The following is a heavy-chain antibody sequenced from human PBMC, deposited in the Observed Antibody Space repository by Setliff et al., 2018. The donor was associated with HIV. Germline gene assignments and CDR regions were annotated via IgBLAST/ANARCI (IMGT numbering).Heavy chain of an antibody. Sequence: ASVKVSCKASGYTFTGYYMHRVRQAPGQGLEWMGWINPNSGGTNYAQKFQGRVTMTRDTSISTAYMELSRLRSDDTAVYYCARAQDFGRIGWFDPWGQGTLVTVSS. J-gene: IGHJ5*02. V-gene: IGHV1-2*02. CDR1: GYTFTGYY. CDR3: ARAQDFGRIGWFDP. CDR2: INPNSGGT. D-gene: IGHD3-10*01.